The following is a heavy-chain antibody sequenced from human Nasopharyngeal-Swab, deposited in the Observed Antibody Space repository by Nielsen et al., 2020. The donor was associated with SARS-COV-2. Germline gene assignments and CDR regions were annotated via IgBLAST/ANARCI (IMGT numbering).Heavy chain of an antibody. CDR3: ARAIFQDDSSGVDY. D-gene: IGHD3-22*01. Sequence: SQTPSPTCPLSGGSLTSRSYYWGWLRQPPGKGLEWIGRIYFSGSTYYNPSLKSRVTISVDTSKNQFSLKLSSVTAGDTAVYYCARAIFQDDSSGVDYWGQGTLVTVSS. CDR1: GGSLTSRSYY. J-gene: IGHJ4*02. CDR2: IYFSGST. V-gene: IGHV4-39*01.